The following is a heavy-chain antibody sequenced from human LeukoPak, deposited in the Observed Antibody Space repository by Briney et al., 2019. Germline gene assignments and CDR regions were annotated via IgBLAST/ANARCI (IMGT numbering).Heavy chain of an antibody. CDR2: ISYDGSNK. J-gene: IGHJ4*02. CDR1: GFTFSSYG. D-gene: IGHD5-18*01. V-gene: IGHV3-30*18. CDR3: AKDIGDTAMGPFDY. Sequence: PGGSLRLSCAASGFTFSSYGMHWVRQAPGKGLEWVAVISYDGSNKYYADSVKGRFTISRDNSKNTLYLQMNSLRAEDTAVYYCAKDIGDTAMGPFDYWGQGTLVTVSS.